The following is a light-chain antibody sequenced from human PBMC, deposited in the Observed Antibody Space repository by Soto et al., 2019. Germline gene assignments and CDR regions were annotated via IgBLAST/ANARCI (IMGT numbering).Light chain of an antibody. Sequence: IQLTQSPSSLSASVGDRVTISCRASQGNNSFVAWYQQKSGKAPKLLIYAASTLQSGVPSRFSGSASGTEFTLTITSLQPDDFATYYCHHYTRAFGQGTKVDIK. V-gene: IGKV1-9*01. CDR3: HHYTRA. J-gene: IGKJ1*01. CDR2: AAS. CDR1: QGNNSF.